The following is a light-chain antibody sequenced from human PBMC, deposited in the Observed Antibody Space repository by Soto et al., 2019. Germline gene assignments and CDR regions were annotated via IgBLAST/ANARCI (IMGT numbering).Light chain of an antibody. J-gene: IGLJ2*01. CDR2: EGS. V-gene: IGLV2-23*03. CDR1: SSDVGSYNL. Sequence: QSALTQPASVSGSPGQSITISCTGTSSDVGSYNLVSWYQQHPGKAPKLMIYEGSKRPSGVSNRFSGSTSGNTASLTISGLQAEDEADYYCCSYAGSSTFDVVFGGGTNLTVL. CDR3: CSYAGSSTFDVV.